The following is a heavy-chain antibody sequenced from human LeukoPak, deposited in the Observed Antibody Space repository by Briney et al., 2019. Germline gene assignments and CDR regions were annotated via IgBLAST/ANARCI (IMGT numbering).Heavy chain of an antibody. V-gene: IGHV3-23*01. CDR1: GFTFSSYA. CDR3: AKGRFLEWLSPLDY. D-gene: IGHD3-3*01. Sequence: PGGSLRLSCAASGFTFSSYAMSWVRQAPGKGLEWVSAISGSGGSTYYADSVKGRFTISRDNAKNSLYLQMNSLRAEDTALYYCAKGRFLEWLSPLDYWGQGTLVTVSS. J-gene: IGHJ4*02. CDR2: ISGSGGST.